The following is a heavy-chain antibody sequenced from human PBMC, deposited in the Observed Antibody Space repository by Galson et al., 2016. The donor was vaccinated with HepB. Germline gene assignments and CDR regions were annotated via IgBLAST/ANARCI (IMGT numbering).Heavy chain of an antibody. V-gene: IGHV3-21*01. CDR1: GFKFNVYT. CDR2: IGADSDYA. D-gene: IGHD3-22*01. J-gene: IGHJ4*01. Sequence: SLRLSCAASGFKFNVYTMSWVRQAPGRGLEWVSSIGADSDYAQYADSVRGRFTVSRDNARNSLFLQMNDLRLEDTAIYYCATYTKPLLRKLADLFDNWDHGSLVSVSS. CDR3: ATYTKPLLRKLADLFDN.